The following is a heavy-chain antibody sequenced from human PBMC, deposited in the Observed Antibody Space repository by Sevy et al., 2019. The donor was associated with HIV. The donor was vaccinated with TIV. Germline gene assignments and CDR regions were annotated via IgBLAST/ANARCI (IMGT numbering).Heavy chain of an antibody. Sequence: SETLSLTCTVSGGSISSGGYYWSWIRQHPGKGLEWIGYIYYSGSTYYNPSLKSRVTISVDTSKNQFSLKLSSVTAADTAVYYCARATSQPCILFDSWGQGTLVTVSS. V-gene: IGHV4-31*03. CDR3: ARATSQPCILFDS. CDR2: IYYSGST. D-gene: IGHD1-1*01. J-gene: IGHJ5*01. CDR1: GGSISSGGYY.